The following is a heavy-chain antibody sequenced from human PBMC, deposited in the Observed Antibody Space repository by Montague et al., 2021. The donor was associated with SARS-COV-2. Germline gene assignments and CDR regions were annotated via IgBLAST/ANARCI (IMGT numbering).Heavy chain of an antibody. CDR2: INHSGST. V-gene: IGHV4-34*01. CDR3: ARGRTVTTFYYYYYYGMDV. J-gene: IGHJ6*02. Sequence: SETLSLTCVVYGGSFSGYYWSWIRQPPGKGLEWIGEINHSGSTNYNPSLKSRVTISVDTSKNQFSLKLSSVTAADTAVYYCARGRTVTTFYYYYYYGMDVWGQGTTVTVSS. D-gene: IGHD4-17*01. CDR1: GGSFSGYY.